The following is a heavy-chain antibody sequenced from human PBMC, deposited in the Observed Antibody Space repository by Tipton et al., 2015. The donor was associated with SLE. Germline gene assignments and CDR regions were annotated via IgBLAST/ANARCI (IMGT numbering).Heavy chain of an antibody. D-gene: IGHD3-16*02. CDR3: ASAGGYPYYYSYMDV. CDR2: ITSSGSTI. J-gene: IGHJ6*03. V-gene: IGHV3-11*01. Sequence: SLRLSCTVSGGTIRNDGYYWSWIRQHPGKGLEWVSYITSSGSTIYYADSVKGRFTISRDNAKNSLYLQMNSLRAEDTAVYYCASAGGYPYYYSYMDVWGKGTTVTVSS. CDR1: GGTIRNDGYY.